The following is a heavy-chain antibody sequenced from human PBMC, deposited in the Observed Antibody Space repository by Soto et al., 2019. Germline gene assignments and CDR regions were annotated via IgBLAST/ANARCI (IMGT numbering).Heavy chain of an antibody. Sequence: ASVKVSCKTSGYTFTSYAIHWVRQAPGQRLEWMGWINADNGDIKYSQKFSGRVTITRDTSANTAFMELSSLRSEDTAMYYCARELQGLYYFDFWGQGTLVTVSS. J-gene: IGHJ4*02. CDR2: INADNGDI. CDR3: ARELQGLYYFDF. D-gene: IGHD4-4*01. CDR1: GYTFTSYA. V-gene: IGHV1-3*01.